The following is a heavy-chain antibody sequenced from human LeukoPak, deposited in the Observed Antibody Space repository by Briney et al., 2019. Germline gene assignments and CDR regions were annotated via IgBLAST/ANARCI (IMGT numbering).Heavy chain of an antibody. Sequence: SETLSLTCSVSGDSITSNLHFWNWVRQPAGKGLEWIGRIYTGKITNYNPSVKSRVTISVDTSKNQFSLKLSSVTAADTAVYYCARADYSSTWSHDYYYMDVWGKGTTVTVSS. CDR2: IYTGKIT. V-gene: IGHV4-61*02. CDR3: ARADYSSTWSHDYYYMDV. CDR1: GDSITSNLHF. D-gene: IGHD6-13*01. J-gene: IGHJ6*03.